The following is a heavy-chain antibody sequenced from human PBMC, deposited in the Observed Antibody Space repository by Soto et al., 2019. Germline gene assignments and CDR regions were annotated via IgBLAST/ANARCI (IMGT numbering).Heavy chain of an antibody. V-gene: IGHV4-39*01. CDR1: GGSISSSSYY. J-gene: IGHJ4*02. CDR3: ARHDNSAADFFDY. CDR2: IYYSGST. Sequence: SETLSLTCTVSGGSISSSSYYWGWIRQPPGKGLEWIGSIYYSGSTYYNPSLKSRVTISVDTSKNQFSLKLSSVTATDTAVYYCARHDNSAADFFDYWGQGTLVTVSS. D-gene: IGHD6-13*01.